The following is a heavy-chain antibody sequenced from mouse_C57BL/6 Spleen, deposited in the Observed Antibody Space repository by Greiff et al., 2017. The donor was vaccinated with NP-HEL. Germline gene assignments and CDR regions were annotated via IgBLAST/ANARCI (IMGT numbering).Heavy chain of an antibody. D-gene: IGHD3-2*02. J-gene: IGHJ2*01. Sequence: VQLQQPGAELVRPGSSVKLSCKASGYTFPSYWMHWVKQRPIQGLEWIGNIDPSDSETHYNQKFKDKATLTVDKSSSTAYMQLSSLTSEDSAVYYCARGADSSCYVDCWGQGTTLTVSS. CDR1: GYTFPSYW. CDR2: IDPSDSET. CDR3: ARGADSSCYVDC. V-gene: IGHV1-52*01.